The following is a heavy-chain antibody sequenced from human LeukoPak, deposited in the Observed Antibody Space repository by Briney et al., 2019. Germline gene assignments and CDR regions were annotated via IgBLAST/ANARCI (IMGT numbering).Heavy chain of an antibody. J-gene: IGHJ5*02. Sequence: GGSLRLSXAASGFTFRSYSMNWVRQAPGKGLEWVSSISSSSSYIYYADSVKGRFTISRDNSKNTLYLQMNSLRAEDTAVYYCAKEIAAAANWFDPWGQGTLVTVSS. CDR3: AKEIAAAANWFDP. CDR2: ISSSSSYI. D-gene: IGHD6-13*01. V-gene: IGHV3-21*01. CDR1: GFTFRSYS.